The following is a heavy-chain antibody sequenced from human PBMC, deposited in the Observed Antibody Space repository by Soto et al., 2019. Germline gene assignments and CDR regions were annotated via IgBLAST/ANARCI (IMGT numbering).Heavy chain of an antibody. CDR1: GFTFSSYA. Sequence: EVQLLESGGGLVQPGGSLRLSCAASGFTFSSYAMSWVPQAPGKGLEWVSGISGSGGTYYADSVKGRFTISRDNSKNTLYLQMNSLRAEDTAVYYCAKEPGTTFFGRLDYWGQGTLVTVSS. V-gene: IGHV3-23*01. CDR2: ISGSGGT. J-gene: IGHJ4*02. D-gene: IGHD1-7*01. CDR3: AKEPGTTFFGRLDY.